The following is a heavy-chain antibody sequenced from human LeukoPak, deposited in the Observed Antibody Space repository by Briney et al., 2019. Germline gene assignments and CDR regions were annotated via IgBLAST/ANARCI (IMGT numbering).Heavy chain of an antibody. Sequence: SQTLSLTCAISGDSVSNNNAAWNWIRQAPSRGLEWLGRTYYTSKWYNGYAASVKSRITINPDTSKNQSSLQLNSVTPEDTAVYYCAREMSNVFGYWGQGILVTVSS. CDR3: AREMSNVFGY. J-gene: IGHJ4*02. CDR2: TYYTSKWYN. V-gene: IGHV6-1*01. D-gene: IGHD2-8*01. CDR1: GDSVSNNNAA.